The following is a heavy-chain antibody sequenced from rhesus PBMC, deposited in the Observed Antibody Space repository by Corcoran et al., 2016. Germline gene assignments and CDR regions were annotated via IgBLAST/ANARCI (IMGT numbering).Heavy chain of an antibody. CDR2: VLGCGGST. Sequence: QVQLQESGPGLVKPSETLSLTCAVSGGSTSSNSWSWYLHPPEKGLGWIGRVLGCGGSTDYNPSLKSRITISTDPSKNQFSLKLSSVTAADTAVYYCARTVLGYSGNHGLDSWGQGVVVTVSS. J-gene: IGHJ6*01. CDR3: ARTVLGYSGNHGLDS. CDR1: GGSTSSNS. D-gene: IGHD6-25*01. V-gene: IGHV4-160*01.